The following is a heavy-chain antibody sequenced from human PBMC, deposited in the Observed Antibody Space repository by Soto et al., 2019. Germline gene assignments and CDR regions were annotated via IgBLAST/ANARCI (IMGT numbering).Heavy chain of an antibody. CDR3: ARGSNMVRGVIILSDYYYGMDV. D-gene: IGHD3-10*01. V-gene: IGHV1-69*13. Sequence: SVKVSCKASGGTFSSYAISWVRQAPGQGLEWMGGIIPIFGTANYAQKFQGRVTITADESTSTAYMGLSSLRSEDTAVYYCARGSNMVRGVIILSDYYYGMDVWGQGTTVTVSS. J-gene: IGHJ6*02. CDR1: GGTFSSYA. CDR2: IIPIFGTA.